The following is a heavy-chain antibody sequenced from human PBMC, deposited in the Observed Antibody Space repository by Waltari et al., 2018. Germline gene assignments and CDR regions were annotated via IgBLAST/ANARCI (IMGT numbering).Heavy chain of an antibody. CDR3: AKDMGPSRYDSSGYFDY. J-gene: IGHJ4*02. V-gene: IGHV3-43*01. Sequence: EVQLVESGGVVVQPGGSLRLSCAASGFTFDDYTMHWVRQAPGKGLGWVSLIRWDGGSTYYADSVKGRFTISRDNSKNSLYLQMNSLRTEDTALYYCAKDMGPSRYDSSGYFDYWGQGTLVTVSS. CDR1: GFTFDDYT. CDR2: IRWDGGST. D-gene: IGHD3-22*01.